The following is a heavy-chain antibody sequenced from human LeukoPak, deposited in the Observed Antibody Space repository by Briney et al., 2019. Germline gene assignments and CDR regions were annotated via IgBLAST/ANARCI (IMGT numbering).Heavy chain of an antibody. Sequence: GESLRIFCKGSGYSFTSYWISWVRQMPGKGLEWMGRIDASGSYTNYSPSFQGHVTISADKSISTAYLRWSSLKASDTAMYYCARHPLVYPEFDPWGQGTLVTVSS. CDR3: ARHPLVYPEFDP. J-gene: IGHJ5*02. D-gene: IGHD1-14*01. V-gene: IGHV5-10-1*01. CDR1: GYSFTSYW. CDR2: IDASGSYT.